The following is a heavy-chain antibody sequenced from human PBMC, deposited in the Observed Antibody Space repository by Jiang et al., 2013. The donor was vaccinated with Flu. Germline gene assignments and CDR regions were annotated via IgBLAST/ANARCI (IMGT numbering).Heavy chain of an antibody. D-gene: IGHD2-15*01. CDR2: IYYSGST. CDR3: ARDTRYGYCSGGICYDDAFDI. CDR1: GGSISSGDYY. V-gene: IGHV4-30-4*01. J-gene: IGHJ3*02. Sequence: QTLSLTCTVSGGSISSGDYYWSWLRQPPGKGLEWIGYIYYSGSTYYNPSLKSRVTISIDTSKNQFSLKLTSVTAADTAVYYCARDTRYGYCSGGICYDDAFDIWGQGTMVTVSS.